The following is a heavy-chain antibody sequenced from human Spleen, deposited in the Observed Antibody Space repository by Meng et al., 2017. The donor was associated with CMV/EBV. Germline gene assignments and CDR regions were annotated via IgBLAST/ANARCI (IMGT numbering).Heavy chain of an antibody. V-gene: IGHV4-4*07. CDR2: IYTDGSI. J-gene: IGHJ4*02. CDR1: GDSMSDYY. Sequence: QVRLQESGPGLVKPSETLSLTCSVSGDSMSDYYWSWIRQPAGKGLEWIGRIYTDGSINYNPSLKSRVTMSLDTSKNQFFLNLSSVTAADTAVYYCARGYSSGKTDYWGQGTLVTVSS. CDR3: ARGYSSGKTDY. D-gene: IGHD6-19*01.